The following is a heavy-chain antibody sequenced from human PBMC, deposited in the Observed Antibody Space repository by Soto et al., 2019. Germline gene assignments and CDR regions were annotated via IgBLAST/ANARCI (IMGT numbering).Heavy chain of an antibody. Sequence: GGSLRLSCAASGFTFSSYAMIWVRQAPGMGLEWVAIISDSGGRTYLADSVKGRFTISRDNSKNTLYLQMNSLRADDTAVYYCAKVSGIRDYWGQGTLVTVSS. J-gene: IGHJ4*02. D-gene: IGHD6-13*01. CDR2: ISDSGGRT. CDR1: GFTFSSYA. V-gene: IGHV3-23*01. CDR3: AKVSGIRDY.